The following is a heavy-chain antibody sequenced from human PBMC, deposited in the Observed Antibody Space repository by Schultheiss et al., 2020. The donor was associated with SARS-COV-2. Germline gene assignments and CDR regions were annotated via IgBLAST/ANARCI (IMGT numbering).Heavy chain of an antibody. Sequence: GESLKISCAASGFIFSTNGMTWVRQAPGKGLEWVAVISHDGSNKYYADSVKGRFTISRDNSKNTLYLQMNSLRAEDTAVYYCASMGDSIGWELPSPSSVDYWGQGTLVTVSS. CDR1: GFIFSTNG. D-gene: IGHD1-26*01. CDR3: ASMGDSIGWELPSPSSVDY. CDR2: ISHDGSNK. J-gene: IGHJ4*02. V-gene: IGHV3-30*03.